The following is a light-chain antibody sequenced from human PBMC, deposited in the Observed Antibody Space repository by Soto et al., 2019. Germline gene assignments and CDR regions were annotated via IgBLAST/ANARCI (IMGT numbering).Light chain of an antibody. CDR2: GAS. CDR3: QQYDRPPHT. J-gene: IGKJ2*01. Sequence: EIQLTQSPGTLSLSPGDRATLSCRASQSVYNSYLAWYQQKPGQAPRLLINGASNRPTGIPARFSGSGSGTDFTLTISSLEPEDFAVYYCQQYDRPPHTFGRGTKLEIK. CDR1: QSVYNSY. V-gene: IGKV3-20*01.